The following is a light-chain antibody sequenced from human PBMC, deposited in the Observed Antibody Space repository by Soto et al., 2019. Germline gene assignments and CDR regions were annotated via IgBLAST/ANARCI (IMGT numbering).Light chain of an antibody. CDR3: QQYGSTPWT. CDR1: QSVSGRY. Sequence: EIVLTQYPGSLSLSPGERATLSCRASQSVSGRYLAWYQQKPGQAPRPLIYGASSRASGIPDRFSGSGSGTDFTLTISRLEPEDFAVYYCQQYGSTPWTFGQGTKVE. J-gene: IGKJ1*01. V-gene: IGKV3-20*01. CDR2: GAS.